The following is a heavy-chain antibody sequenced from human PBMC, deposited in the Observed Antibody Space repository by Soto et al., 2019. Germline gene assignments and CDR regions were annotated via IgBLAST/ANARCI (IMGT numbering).Heavy chain of an antibody. CDR2: IYHRGST. J-gene: IGHJ4*02. D-gene: IGHD1-1*01. Sequence: QLQLQESGSGLVKPSQTLSLTCAVSGGSISSGGYSWSWIRQPPGKGLEWVGYIYHRGSTYNNPSLKSRVTISVDRSKNQFSLKLSSVTAADTAVYFCARSSTTVTTLDYWGQGTLVTVSS. CDR3: ARSSTTVTTLDY. V-gene: IGHV4-30-2*01. CDR1: GGSISSGGYS.